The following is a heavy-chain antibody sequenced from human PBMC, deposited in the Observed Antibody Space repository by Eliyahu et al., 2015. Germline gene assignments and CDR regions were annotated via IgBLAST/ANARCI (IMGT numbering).Heavy chain of an antibody. V-gene: IGHV4-4*09. CDR1: GGSISSYY. D-gene: IGHD2-2*01. CDR2: IYTSGST. CDR3: ARLCSSTSCYFPPTDEYYYGMDV. J-gene: IGHJ6*02. Sequence: QVQLQESGPGLVKPSETLSLTCTVSGGSISSYYWRWIRQPPGKGLEWIGYIYTSGSTNYNPSLKSRVTISVDTSKNQFSLKLSSVTAADTAVYYCARLCSSTSCYFPPTDEYYYGMDVWGQGTTVTVSS.